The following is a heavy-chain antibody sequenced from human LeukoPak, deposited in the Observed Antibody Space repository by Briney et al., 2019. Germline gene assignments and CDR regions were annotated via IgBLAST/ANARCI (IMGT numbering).Heavy chain of an antibody. V-gene: IGHV1-46*03. Sequence: GASVKVSCKASGGTFSSYAISWVRQAPGQGLEWMGILNPGAGSTNYAQKFQGRVTMTRDTSTRTVYMELSSLRSEDTAVYYCARDASGDTAMVNFDYWGQGTQVTVSS. J-gene: IGHJ4*02. CDR1: GGTFSSYA. CDR2: LNPGAGST. D-gene: IGHD5-18*01. CDR3: ARDASGDTAMVNFDY.